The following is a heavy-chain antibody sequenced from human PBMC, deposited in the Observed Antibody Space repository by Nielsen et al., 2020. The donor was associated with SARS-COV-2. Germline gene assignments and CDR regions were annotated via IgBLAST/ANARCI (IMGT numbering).Heavy chain of an antibody. J-gene: IGHJ4*02. CDR3: ARGSGSYYTSLGY. CDR2: IGTAGDT. D-gene: IGHD3-10*01. Sequence: GGSLRLSCAASGFTFSSYDMHWVRQATGKGLEWVSAIGTAGDTYYPGSVKGRFTISRDNSKNTLYLQMNSLRAEDTAVYYCARGSGSYYTSLGYWGQGTLVTVSS. CDR1: GFTFSSYD. V-gene: IGHV3-13*01.